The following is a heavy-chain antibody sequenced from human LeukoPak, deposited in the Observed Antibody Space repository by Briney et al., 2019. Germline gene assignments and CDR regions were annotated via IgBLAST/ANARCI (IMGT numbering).Heavy chain of an antibody. CDR3: ARLNRGYCYGTTCYMEPGAGH. Sequence: GGSLRLSCAASGFTFSTYWMSWVRQAPGKGLECVANIKEDGSEKYYVDSVKGRFTISRDDAKNSLYQQMNSLRAEDTALYYCARLNRGYCYGTTCYMEPGAGHWGQGTLVTVSS. CDR2: IKEDGSEK. CDR1: GFTFSTYW. J-gene: IGHJ4*02. D-gene: IGHD2/OR15-2a*01. V-gene: IGHV3-7*01.